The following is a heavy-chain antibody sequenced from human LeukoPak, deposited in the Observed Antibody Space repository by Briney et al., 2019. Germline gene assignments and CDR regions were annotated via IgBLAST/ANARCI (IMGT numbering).Heavy chain of an antibody. CDR2: ISGSGGST. Sequence: GGSLRLSCAASGFTFSSYAMSWVRQAPGKGLEWVSAISGSGGSTYYADPVKGRFTISRDNSKNTLYLQMNSLRAEDTAVYYCAKAPRALYYDFWSGYYRGNWFDPWGQGTLVTVSS. J-gene: IGHJ5*02. CDR1: GFTFSSYA. V-gene: IGHV3-23*01. D-gene: IGHD3-3*01. CDR3: AKAPRALYYDFWSGYYRGNWFDP.